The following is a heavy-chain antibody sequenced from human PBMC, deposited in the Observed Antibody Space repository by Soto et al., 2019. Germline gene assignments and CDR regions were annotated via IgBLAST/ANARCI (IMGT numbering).Heavy chain of an antibody. D-gene: IGHD2-2*01. Sequence: GGSLRLSCAASGFNFSSYWMHWARQAPGKGLMWVSRINSDGTSSIYADSVRGRFTISRDNAKNTLYLQMNSLRAEDTAVYYCARGVEVVGIPAVIFSWGQGALVTVSS. CDR1: GFNFSSYW. V-gene: IGHV3-74*01. CDR2: INSDGTSS. J-gene: IGHJ4*02. CDR3: ARGVEVVGIPAVIFS.